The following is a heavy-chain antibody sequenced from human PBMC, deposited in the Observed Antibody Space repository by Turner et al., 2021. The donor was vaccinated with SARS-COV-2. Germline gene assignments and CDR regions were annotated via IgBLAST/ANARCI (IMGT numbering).Heavy chain of an antibody. J-gene: IGHJ5*02. CDR3: ARCYLSTFGWFDP. D-gene: IGHD3-16*01. Sequence: EVQLVESGGGFIQSGGSLRLPCTASGFTCSNYVMNWVRQAPGKGLEWLGSISSGDSGTHYADSVKGRFTISRDNAENSLFLEMNSLRVEDTGVYFCARCYLSTFGWFDPWGRGTLVTFSS. V-gene: IGHV3-48*03. CDR1: GFTCSNYV. CDR2: ISSGDSGT.